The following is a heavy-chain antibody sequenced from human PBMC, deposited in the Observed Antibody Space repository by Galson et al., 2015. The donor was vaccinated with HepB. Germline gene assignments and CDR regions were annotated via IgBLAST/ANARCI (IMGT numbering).Heavy chain of an antibody. D-gene: IGHD3-22*01. CDR1: GFSFSDTA. J-gene: IGHJ4*02. CDR3: AKDLTSGYSCDY. V-gene: IGHV3-30*18. CDR2: VSYDGGIK. Sequence: SLRLSCAASGFSFSDTAMHWVRRAPGKGLEWVTFVSYDGGIKHYADSVRGRFTISRDNSKNTLYLQMNSLRAEDTAIYYCAKDLTSGYSCDYWGQGILVIVSS.